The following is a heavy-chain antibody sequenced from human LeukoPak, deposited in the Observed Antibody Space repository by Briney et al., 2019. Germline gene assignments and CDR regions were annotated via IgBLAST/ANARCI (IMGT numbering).Heavy chain of an antibody. CDR1: GGSISSYY. CDR3: ARTSSGWSGY. CDR2: IYYSGST. V-gene: IGHV4-59*01. Sequence: SETLSLTCTASGGSISSYYWSWIRQPPGKGLEWIGYIYYSGSTNYNPSLKSRVTISVDTSRNQFSLKLSSVTAADTAVYYCARTSSGWSGYWGQGTLVTVSS. J-gene: IGHJ4*02. D-gene: IGHD6-19*01.